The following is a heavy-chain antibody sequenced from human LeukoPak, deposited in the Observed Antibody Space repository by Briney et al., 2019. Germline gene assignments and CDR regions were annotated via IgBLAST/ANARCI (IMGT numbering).Heavy chain of an antibody. Sequence: ASVKVSCKASGYSFIDYYIHWVRQAPGQGLEWMGRINPKSGDTNYAQNFQGRVTMTSDTSINTAYMELSRLTSDDTAVYYCARDLPSTSYWEPDCWGQGTLVTVSS. CDR2: INPKSGDT. J-gene: IGHJ4*02. CDR1: GYSFIDYY. D-gene: IGHD1-26*01. V-gene: IGHV1-2*06. CDR3: ARDLPSTSYWEPDC.